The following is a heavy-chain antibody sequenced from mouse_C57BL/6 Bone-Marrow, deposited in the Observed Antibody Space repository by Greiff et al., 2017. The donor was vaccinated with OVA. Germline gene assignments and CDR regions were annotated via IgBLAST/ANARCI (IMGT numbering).Heavy chain of an antibody. Sequence: QVQLQQPGAELVMPGASVKLSCKASGYTFTSYWMHWVKQRPGQGLEWIGEIDPSDSYTNYNQKFKGKSTLTVDKSSSTAYMQLSSLTSEDSAVYYCARDEGYGSGYFDVWGTGTTVTVSS. CDR3: ARDEGYGSGYFDV. CDR2: IDPSDSYT. CDR1: GYTFTSYW. V-gene: IGHV1-69*01. J-gene: IGHJ1*03. D-gene: IGHD1-1*01.